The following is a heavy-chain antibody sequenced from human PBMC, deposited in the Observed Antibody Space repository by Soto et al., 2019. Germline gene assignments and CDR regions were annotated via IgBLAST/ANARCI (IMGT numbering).Heavy chain of an antibody. Sequence: QVQLVESGGGVVQSGRSLRLSCAASGFTFSTSGMHWIRQAPGKGLEWVAMISHDGGATYYVDSVKGRFTISRDTDKNTLHLQMDSLRPXXXATYYCAKDWGSSGWYNWFDPWGQGTLVTVSS. CDR3: AKDWGSSGWYNWFDP. V-gene: IGHV3-30*18. D-gene: IGHD6-13*01. J-gene: IGHJ5*02. CDR1: GFTFSTSG. CDR2: ISHDGGAT.